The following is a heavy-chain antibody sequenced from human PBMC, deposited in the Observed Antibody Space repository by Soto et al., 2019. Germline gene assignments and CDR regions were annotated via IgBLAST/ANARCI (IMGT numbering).Heavy chain of an antibody. Sequence: GGSLRLSCAASGFAFSSYSMNWVRQAPGTGLEWVSYISSSSSTIYYADSVKGRFTISRDNAKNSLYLQMNSLRDDDTAVYYCARYGSTMVRGVPTRSYFDYWGQGSLVTVSS. CDR2: ISSSSSTI. D-gene: IGHD3-10*01. CDR1: GFAFSSYS. CDR3: ARYGSTMVRGVPTRSYFDY. V-gene: IGHV3-48*02. J-gene: IGHJ4*02.